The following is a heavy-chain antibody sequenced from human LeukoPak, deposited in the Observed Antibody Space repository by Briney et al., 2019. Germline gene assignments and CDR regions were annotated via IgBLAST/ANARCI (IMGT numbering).Heavy chain of an antibody. CDR2: ISAYNGNT. Sequence: ASVKVSCKASGYTFTSYGISLVRQAPGQGLEWMGWISAYNGNTNYAQKLQGRVTMTTDTSTSTAYMELRSLRSDDTAVYYCARDRWDIVVVPADPWGQGTLVTVSS. J-gene: IGHJ5*02. CDR1: GYTFTSYG. V-gene: IGHV1-18*01. CDR3: ARDRWDIVVVPADP. D-gene: IGHD2-2*01.